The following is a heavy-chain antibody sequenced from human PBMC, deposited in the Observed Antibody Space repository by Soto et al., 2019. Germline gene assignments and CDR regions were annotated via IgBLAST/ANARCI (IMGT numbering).Heavy chain of an antibody. CDR2: INAGYGNT. J-gene: IGHJ4*02. CDR3: ARDTGDGTFDF. Sequence: GASLQVSCKASGYTFSSYAMHWVRQAPGQRLEWMGWINAGYGNTKSSQKFQDRVTISRDTSASTAYMELTSLRSEDTAVYYCARDTGDGTFDFWGQGTLVTVSS. V-gene: IGHV1-3*01. CDR1: GYTFSSYA. D-gene: IGHD7-27*01.